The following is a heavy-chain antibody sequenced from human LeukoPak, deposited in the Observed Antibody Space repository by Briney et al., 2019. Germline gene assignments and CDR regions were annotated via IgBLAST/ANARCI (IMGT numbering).Heavy chain of an antibody. CDR3: ARGRTMIVVVPRPYFDY. Sequence: RSSETLSLTCAVYGGSFSGYYWSWIRQPPGKGLEWIGEINHSGSTNYNPSLKSRATISVDTSKNQFSLKLSSVTAADTAVYYCARGRTMIVVVPRPYFDYWGQGTLVTVSS. V-gene: IGHV4-34*01. CDR2: INHSGST. J-gene: IGHJ4*02. D-gene: IGHD3-22*01. CDR1: GGSFSGYY.